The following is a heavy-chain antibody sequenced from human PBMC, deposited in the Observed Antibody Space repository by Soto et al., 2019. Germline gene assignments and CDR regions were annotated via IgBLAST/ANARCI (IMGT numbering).Heavy chain of an antibody. D-gene: IGHD3-3*02. CDR1: GGTFSTSA. CDR3: ARDKARLHLDGNYYYILDV. V-gene: IGHV1-69*13. CDR2: IMPVFPTP. J-gene: IGHJ6*02. Sequence: GASVKVSCKAYGGTFSTSAISWVRQAPGQGLEWMGGIMPVFPTPDYAQKFQGRVTITADESTTTAYMELSGLRSDDTAVYYCARDKARLHLDGNYYYILDVWGQGTMVTVSS.